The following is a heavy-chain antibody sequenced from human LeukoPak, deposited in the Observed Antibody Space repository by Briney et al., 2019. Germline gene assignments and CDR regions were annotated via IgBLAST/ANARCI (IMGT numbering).Heavy chain of an antibody. V-gene: IGHV4-61*02. CDR3: ARGTGNAFDT. CDR1: GGSISSGSYD. J-gene: IGHJ3*02. D-gene: IGHD1-14*01. CDR2: VYTSGST. Sequence: SETLSLTCTVSGGSISSGSYDRSWIRQPAGKGLDWIGRVYTSGSTNYKPSLKSRVTISVDTSKNQFSLKLSSVTAADTAVYYCARGTGNAFDTWGQGTMVTVS.